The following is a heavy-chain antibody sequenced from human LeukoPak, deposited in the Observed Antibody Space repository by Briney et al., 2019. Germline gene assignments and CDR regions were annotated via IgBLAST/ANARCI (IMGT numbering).Heavy chain of an antibody. D-gene: IGHD3-16*02. J-gene: IGHJ4*02. CDR2: ISGSGGST. CDR1: GFTFSSYA. CDR3: AKDEEYYDYVWGSYRHNYFDY. V-gene: IGHV3-23*01. Sequence: QTGGSLRLSCAASGFTFSSYAMSWVRQAPGKGLEWVSAISGSGGSTYYADSVKGRFTISRDNSKNTLYLQINSLRAEDTAVYYRAKDEEYYDYVWGSYRHNYFDYWGQGTLVTVSS.